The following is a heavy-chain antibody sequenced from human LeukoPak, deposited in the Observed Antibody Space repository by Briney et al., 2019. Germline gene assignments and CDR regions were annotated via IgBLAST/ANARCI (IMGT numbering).Heavy chain of an antibody. Sequence: ASVKVSCKASGYTFTSYAMHWVRQAPGQRLEWTGWINAGNGNTKYSQKFQGRVTITRDTSASTAYMELSSLRSEDTAVYYCARESPSLLYYYYGMDVWGQGTTVTVSS. CDR3: ARESPSLLYYYYGMDV. CDR2: INAGNGNT. CDR1: GYTFTSYA. D-gene: IGHD2/OR15-2a*01. J-gene: IGHJ6*02. V-gene: IGHV1-3*01.